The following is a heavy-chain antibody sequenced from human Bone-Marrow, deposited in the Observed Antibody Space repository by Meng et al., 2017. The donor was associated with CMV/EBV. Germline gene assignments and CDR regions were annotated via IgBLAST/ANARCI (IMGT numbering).Heavy chain of an antibody. V-gene: IGHV1-2*02. J-gene: IGHJ4*02. Sequence: KASGYTFTGCYMHWVRQAPGKGLEWMGCINPNSGGTNYAQKFQGRVTMTRDTSISTAYMELSRLRSDDTAVYYCARGLGTVYQGGLDYWGQGTLVTVSS. CDR1: GYTFTGCY. CDR3: ARGLGTVYQGGLDY. CDR2: INPNSGGT. D-gene: IGHD3-16*01.